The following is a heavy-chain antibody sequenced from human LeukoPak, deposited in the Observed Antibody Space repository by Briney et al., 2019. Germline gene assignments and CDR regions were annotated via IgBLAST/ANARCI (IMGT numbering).Heavy chain of an antibody. V-gene: IGHV1-69*06. Sequence: GASVKVSCKASGGTFSSYAISWVRQAPGQGLEWMGGIIPIFGTANYAQKFQGRVTITADKSTSTAYMELSSLRSEDTAVYYCARKTVTTGDNWFDPWGQGTLVTVSS. CDR3: ARKTVTTGDNWFDP. CDR2: IIPIFGTA. J-gene: IGHJ5*02. D-gene: IGHD4-17*01. CDR1: GGTFSSYA.